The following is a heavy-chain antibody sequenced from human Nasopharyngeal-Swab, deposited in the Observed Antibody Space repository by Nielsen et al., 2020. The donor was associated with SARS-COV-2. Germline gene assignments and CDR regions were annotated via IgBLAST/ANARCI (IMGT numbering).Heavy chain of an antibody. D-gene: IGHD3-22*01. CDR2: IYYSGST. Sequence: SETLSLTCTVSGGSISSSSYYWGWIRQPPGKGLEWIGSIYYSGSTYYNPSLKSRVTISVDTSKNQFSLKLSSVTAADTAVYYCARALGPYYDSSDWGQGTLVTVSS. CDR3: ARALGPYYDSSD. J-gene: IGHJ4*02. CDR1: GGSISSSSYY. V-gene: IGHV4-39*01.